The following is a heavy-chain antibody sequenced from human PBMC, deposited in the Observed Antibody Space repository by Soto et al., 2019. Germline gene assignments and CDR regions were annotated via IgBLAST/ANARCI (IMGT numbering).Heavy chain of an antibody. CDR1: GYTFTRYG. CDR3: SISCGDECAAGGH. V-gene: IGHV1-18*04. Sequence: QIQLVQSGLEVKKPGASVIVSCQTSGYTFTRYGSTWVRQAAGQGLEWMGWINSNHGKSNYSEKFQGRITMTTNTSTRTGYMELKGLKSDDTAVYYCSISCGDECAAGGHWGQGTLVTVSS. J-gene: IGHJ4*02. CDR2: INSNHGKS. D-gene: IGHD2-21*01.